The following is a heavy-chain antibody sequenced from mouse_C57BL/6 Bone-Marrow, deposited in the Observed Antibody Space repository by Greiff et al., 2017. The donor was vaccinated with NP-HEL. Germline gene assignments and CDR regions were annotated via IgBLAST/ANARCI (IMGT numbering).Heavy chain of an antibody. CDR3: ARYREYYGSSYPYFDY. CDR1: GYSITSDY. Sequence: DVKLQESGPGLAKPSQTLSLTCSVTGYSITSDYWNWIRKFPGNKLEYMGYISYSGSTYYNPSLKGRISITRDTSKNQYYLQLNSVTTEDTATYYCARYREYYGSSYPYFDYWGQGTTLTVSS. J-gene: IGHJ2*01. D-gene: IGHD1-1*01. CDR2: ISYSGST. V-gene: IGHV3-8*01.